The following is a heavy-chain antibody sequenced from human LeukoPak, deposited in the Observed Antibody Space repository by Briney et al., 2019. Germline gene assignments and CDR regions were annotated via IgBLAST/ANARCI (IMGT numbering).Heavy chain of an antibody. D-gene: IGHD2-21*02. J-gene: IGHJ4*02. CDR2: IIPILGIA. CDR1: GYSFTDYY. Sequence: GASVKVSCKASGYSFTDYYLHWVRQAPGQGLEWMGRIIPILGIANYAQKFQGRVTITADKSTSTAYMELSSLRSEDTAVYYCARVPEGTYCGGDCYPDWGQGTLVTVSS. V-gene: IGHV1-69*04. CDR3: ARVPEGTYCGGDCYPD.